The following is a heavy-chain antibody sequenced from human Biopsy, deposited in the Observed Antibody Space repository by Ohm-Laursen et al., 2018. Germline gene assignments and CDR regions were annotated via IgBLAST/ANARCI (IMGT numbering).Heavy chain of an antibody. CDR1: GGSFSGYY. CDR2: INHSGNT. D-gene: IGHD5-18*01. V-gene: IGHV4-34*01. J-gene: IGHJ4*02. Sequence: SDTLSLTCAVSGGSFSGYYWTWIRQAPGKGLEWIAEINHSGNTNYNPSLKSRVTISVETSKKQFSLKLSSVTAADTAVYYCARGDVTGDNFGYRLFDYWGRGTLVTVSS. CDR3: ARGDVTGDNFGYRLFDY.